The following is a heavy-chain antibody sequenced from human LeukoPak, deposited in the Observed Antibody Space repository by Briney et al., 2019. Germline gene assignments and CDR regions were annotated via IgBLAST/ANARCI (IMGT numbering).Heavy chain of an antibody. CDR1: GGSISSYY. CDR2: IHYTGST. CDR3: ARGSVRVSYAFDI. D-gene: IGHD3-10*01. Sequence: SETLSLTCTVSGGSISSYYWSWIRQPPRKGLEWMGYIHYTGSTNYNPSLKSRVTISVDTSKNQFSLKLSSVTAADTAVYYCARGSVRVSYAFDIWGQGTMVTVSS. V-gene: IGHV4-59*01. J-gene: IGHJ3*02.